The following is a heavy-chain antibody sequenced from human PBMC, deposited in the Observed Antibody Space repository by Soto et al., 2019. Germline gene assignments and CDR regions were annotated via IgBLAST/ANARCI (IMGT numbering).Heavy chain of an antibody. D-gene: IGHD1-1*01. CDR3: ARGWNDFPH. V-gene: IGHV1-69*01. J-gene: IGHJ1*01. Sequence: QVQLVQSGAEVKKPGSSVKVSCKASGGTFSSYAISWLRQAPGQGLECMGGIIPVFGTANYAQKFQGRVTINADESTSTVYMELSSRRSEDTAVYYCARGWNDFPHWGQGTLVTVSS. CDR1: GGTFSSYA. CDR2: IIPVFGTA.